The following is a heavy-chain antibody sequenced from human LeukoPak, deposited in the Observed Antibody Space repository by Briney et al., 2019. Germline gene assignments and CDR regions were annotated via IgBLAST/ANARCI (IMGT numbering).Heavy chain of an antibody. CDR1: GYSIISDYY. Sequence: SETLSLTCTVSGYSIISDYYWGWIRQPPGKGLEWIGSIYYSGSTYYNPSLKSRVTISVDTSKNQFSLKLSSVTAADTAVYYCARHGGYYYDSSGSHFDYWGQGTLVTVSS. D-gene: IGHD3-22*01. CDR2: IYYSGST. J-gene: IGHJ4*02. CDR3: ARHGGYYYDSSGSHFDY. V-gene: IGHV4-38-2*02.